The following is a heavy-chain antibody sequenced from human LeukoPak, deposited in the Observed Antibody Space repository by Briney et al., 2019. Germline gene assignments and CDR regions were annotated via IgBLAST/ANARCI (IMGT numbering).Heavy chain of an antibody. CDR1: GGSSSGYY. Sequence: SETLSLTCAVYGGSSSGYYWSWIRQPPGKGLEWIGEINHSGSTNYNPSLKSRVTISVDTSKNQFSLKLSSVTAADTAVYYCARLALGVFGVVTDAFDIWGQGTMVTVSS. CDR3: ARLALGVFGVVTDAFDI. CDR2: INHSGST. V-gene: IGHV4-34*01. J-gene: IGHJ3*02. D-gene: IGHD3-3*01.